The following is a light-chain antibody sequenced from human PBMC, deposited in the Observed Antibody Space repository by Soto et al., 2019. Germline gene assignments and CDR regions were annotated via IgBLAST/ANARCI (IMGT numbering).Light chain of an antibody. Sequence: QSVLTQPASVSGSPGQSITISCTGTSSDVDDYNYVSWYQQHPGKAPKLMIYEVSKRPSGISNRFSGSKSGNTASLTISGLQAEDEADYYCSSYTSSSTPYVFGTGTKVTVL. CDR3: SSYTSSSTPYV. CDR1: SSDVDDYNY. J-gene: IGLJ1*01. CDR2: EVS. V-gene: IGLV2-14*01.